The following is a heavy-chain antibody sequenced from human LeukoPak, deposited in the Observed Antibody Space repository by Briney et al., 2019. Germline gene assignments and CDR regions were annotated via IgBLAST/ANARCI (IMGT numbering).Heavy chain of an antibody. J-gene: IGHJ6*03. CDR2: INHRGST. V-gene: IGHV4-34*01. CDR1: GGSFSGYY. Sequence: SETLSLTCAVYGGSFSGYYWSWIRQPPGKGLEWIGEINHRGSTNYNPSLKSRVTISVDTSKNQFSVKLSSVAAADTAVYYCARVLAYSSGWYRFYYYYYMDVWGKGTTVTVSS. CDR3: ARVLAYSSGWYRFYYYYYMDV. D-gene: IGHD6-19*01.